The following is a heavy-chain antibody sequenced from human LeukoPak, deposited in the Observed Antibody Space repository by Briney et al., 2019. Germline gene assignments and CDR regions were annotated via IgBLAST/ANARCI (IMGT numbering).Heavy chain of an antibody. D-gene: IGHD5-18*01. J-gene: IGHJ4*02. CDR1: GVTLSSYE. Sequence: GGSLRLSPVASGVTLSSYEMNWVRQAPGKGREWGSYICSSSSTIYYADSVKGRFTIPRDNAKNSLYLQMNSLRADDTAVFYCAKELREGRFTAMVQIDYWGQGTLVTVSS. V-gene: IGHV3-48*03. CDR3: AKELREGRFTAMVQIDY. CDR2: ICSSSSTI.